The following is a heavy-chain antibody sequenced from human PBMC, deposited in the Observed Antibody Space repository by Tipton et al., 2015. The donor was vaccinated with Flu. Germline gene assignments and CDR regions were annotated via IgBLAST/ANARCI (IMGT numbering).Heavy chain of an antibody. V-gene: IGHV4-28*01. D-gene: IGHD3-22*01. Sequence: GLVKPSDTLSLTCAVSGYSISSSNWWGWIRQPPGKGLEWIGDIYYSGTTYYNPSLRRRVTMSVDTSKNQFSLRLSSVAAVDTAVYYCARSYFYDSSGYCPDAFDIWGQGTMVTVSS. CDR2: IYYSGTT. J-gene: IGHJ3*02. CDR3: ARSYFYDSSGYCPDAFDI. CDR1: GYSISSSNW.